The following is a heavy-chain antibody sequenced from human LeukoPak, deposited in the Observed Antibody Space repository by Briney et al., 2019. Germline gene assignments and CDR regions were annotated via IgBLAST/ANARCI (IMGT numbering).Heavy chain of an antibody. V-gene: IGHV3-15*01. CDR3: TVQLSQ. Sequence: GGSLRLSCAASGFSFSSYAMSWVRQAPGKGLEWVGRIKSKTDGGTTEYAAPVKGRFTISRDDSKNTLYLQMNSLKTEDTAVYYCTVQLSQWGQGTLVTVSS. CDR2: IKSKTDGGTT. CDR1: GFSFSSYA. J-gene: IGHJ4*02. D-gene: IGHD6-6*01.